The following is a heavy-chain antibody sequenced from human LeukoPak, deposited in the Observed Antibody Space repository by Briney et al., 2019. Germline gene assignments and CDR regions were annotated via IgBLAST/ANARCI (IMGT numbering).Heavy chain of an antibody. V-gene: IGHV1-46*01. CDR3: ARVGQIGAVADF. CDR1: GYTFTNYY. D-gene: IGHD6-13*01. CDR2: INPRGGAT. J-gene: IGHJ4*02. Sequence: ASVKVSCKASGYTFTNYYMHWVRQDSRHGLEWLGIINPRGGATDYSQKFQGRVTMTRDISTSTVYMELSGLRSDDTAVYFCARVGQIGAVADFWGQGTLITVSS.